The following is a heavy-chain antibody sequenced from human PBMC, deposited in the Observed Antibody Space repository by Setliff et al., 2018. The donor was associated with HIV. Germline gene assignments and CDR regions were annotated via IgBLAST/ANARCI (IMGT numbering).Heavy chain of an antibody. CDR3: ADPPSGF. J-gene: IGHJ4*02. Sequence: GESLKISCAASGFTFSKHWMSWVRQAPGKGLEWVASVNPDGSEASSVGSMKGRFTVSRDNAKNSLSLQMNSLRVEDTAIYYCADPPSGFWGQGTLVTVSS. CDR2: VNPDGSEA. V-gene: IGHV3-7*01. D-gene: IGHD3-10*01. CDR1: GFTFSKHW.